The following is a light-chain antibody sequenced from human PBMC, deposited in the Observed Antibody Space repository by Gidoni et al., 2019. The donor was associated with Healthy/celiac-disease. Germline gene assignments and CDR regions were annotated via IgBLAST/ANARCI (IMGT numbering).Light chain of an antibody. Sequence: SYELTQPPPVSVSPGQTASITCTGDKLGEKYACWYQQRQGQSPVLVIYQDSKRPSGIPGRFSGSHSGNTATLTISGTQAMDEADYYCQAWDSSTFYVFGTGTKVTVL. CDR1: KLGEKY. V-gene: IGLV3-1*01. CDR3: QAWDSSTFYV. CDR2: QDS. J-gene: IGLJ1*01.